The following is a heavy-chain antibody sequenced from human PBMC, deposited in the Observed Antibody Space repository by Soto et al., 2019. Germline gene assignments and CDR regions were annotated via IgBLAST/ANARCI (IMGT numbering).Heavy chain of an antibody. CDR2: TYNSVST. V-gene: IGHV4-31*03. CDR3: ARDPAP. Sequence: QVQLQESGPGLVKPSQTLSLTCTVSGGSISRGGYYWRWIRQNPGKALEGIGYTYNSVSTYYNPSLKSRVTISVDTSKNQFSLKLTSVTAADTAVYYCARDPAPWGQGTLVTVSS. J-gene: IGHJ5*02. CDR1: GGSISRGGYY.